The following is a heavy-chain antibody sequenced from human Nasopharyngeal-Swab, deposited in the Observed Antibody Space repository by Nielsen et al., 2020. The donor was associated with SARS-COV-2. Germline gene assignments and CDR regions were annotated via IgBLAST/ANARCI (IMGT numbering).Heavy chain of an antibody. V-gene: IGHV4-34*01. CDR2: INHSGST. CDR3: ATFYYDILVLPGDYYYGMDV. CDR1: GGSFSGYY. Sequence: SETLSLTCAVYGGSFSGYYWSWIRQPPGKRLVCIGEINHSGSTNYNPSLKSRVTISVDTSKNQFSLTLSSVTAADTAVYYCATFYYDILVLPGDYYYGMDVWGQGTTVTVSS. J-gene: IGHJ6*02. D-gene: IGHD3-9*01.